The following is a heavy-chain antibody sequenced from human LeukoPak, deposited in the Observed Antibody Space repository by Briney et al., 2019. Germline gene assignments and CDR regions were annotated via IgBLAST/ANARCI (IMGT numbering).Heavy chain of an antibody. CDR1: GFTFSNYW. D-gene: IGHD3-10*01. V-gene: IGHV3-7*03. CDR3: ARVKDYGSGSYYPTFDY. CDR2: IRQDENEK. J-gene: IGHJ4*02. Sequence: GGSLRLSCTASGFTFSNYWMIWVRQAPGKGLEWVSIIRQDENEKYSVDSVRGRFTISRDNARTSLYLQMDSLRAEDTAVYHCARVKDYGSGSYYPTFDYWGQGTLVTVSS.